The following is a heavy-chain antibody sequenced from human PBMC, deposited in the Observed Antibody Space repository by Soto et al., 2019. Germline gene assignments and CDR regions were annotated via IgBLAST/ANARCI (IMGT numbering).Heavy chain of an antibody. V-gene: IGHV4-39*01. Sequence: SETLSLTCTVSGGSISSSSYYWGWIRQPPGKGLEWIGSIYYSGSTYYNPSLKSRVTISVDTSKNQFSLKLSSVTAADTAVYYCASFESFLGGFFTRRGWYFDLWGRGTLVTVSS. J-gene: IGHJ2*01. CDR2: IYYSGST. D-gene: IGHD3-3*01. CDR3: ASFESFLGGFFTRRGWYFDL. CDR1: GGSISSSSYY.